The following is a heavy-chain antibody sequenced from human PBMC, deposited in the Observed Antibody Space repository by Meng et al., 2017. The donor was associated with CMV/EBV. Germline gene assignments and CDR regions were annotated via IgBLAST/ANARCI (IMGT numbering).Heavy chain of an antibody. CDR2: ISWNSGSI. Sequence: SLKISCAASGFTFDDYAMHWVRQAPGKGLEWVSGISWNSGSIGYADSVKGRFTISRDNAKNSLYLQMNSLRAEDMALYYCAREGSLNYYDSSGSDAFDIWGQGTMVTVSS. J-gene: IGHJ3*02. CDR1: GFTFDDYA. D-gene: IGHD3-22*01. CDR3: AREGSLNYYDSSGSDAFDI. V-gene: IGHV3-9*03.